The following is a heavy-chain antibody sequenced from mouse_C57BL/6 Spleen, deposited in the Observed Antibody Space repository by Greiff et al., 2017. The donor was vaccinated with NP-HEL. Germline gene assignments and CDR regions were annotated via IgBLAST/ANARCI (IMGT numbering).Heavy chain of an antibody. D-gene: IGHD1-1*01. CDR3: ARDLFPAY. CDR1: GFTFSSYA. CDR2: ISDGGSYT. V-gene: IGHV5-4*01. J-gene: IGHJ3*01. Sequence: EVQGVESGGGLVKPGGSLKLSCAASGFTFSSYAMSWVRQTPEKRLEWVATISDGGSYTYYPDNVKGRFTISRDNAKNNLYLQMSHLKSEDTAMYYCARDLFPAYWGQGTLVTVSA.